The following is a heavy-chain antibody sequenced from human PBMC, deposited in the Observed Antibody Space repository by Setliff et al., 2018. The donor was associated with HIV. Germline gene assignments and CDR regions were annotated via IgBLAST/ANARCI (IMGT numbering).Heavy chain of an antibody. J-gene: IGHJ3*01. D-gene: IGHD3-22*01. Sequence: SLRLSCAASGLTLSNSAMTWVRQKPWRGLEWVSLIQSGGIIYYADSVKGRFTISRDNSNNTLSLQMSSLRAEDTALYYCAKLDCYDYSGSWARKVAIDFWGRGTMVTVSS. CDR2: IQSGGII. CDR3: AKLDCYDYSGSWARKVAIDF. CDR1: GLTLSNSA. V-gene: IGHV3-23*01.